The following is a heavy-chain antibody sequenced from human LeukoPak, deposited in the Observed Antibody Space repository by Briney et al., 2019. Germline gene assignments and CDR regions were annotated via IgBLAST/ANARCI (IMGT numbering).Heavy chain of an antibody. CDR1: GYTFTSYD. D-gene: IGHD3-22*01. CDR3: ARGGRVVVIIRPLYITHNWFDP. Sequence: ASVKVSCKASGYTFTSYDINWVRQATGQGLEWMGWMNPNSGNTGYAQKFQGRVTMTRNTSISTAYMELSSLRSEDTAVYYCARGGRVVVIIRPLYITHNWFDPWAREPWSPSPQ. CDR2: MNPNSGNT. V-gene: IGHV1-8*01. J-gene: IGHJ5*02.